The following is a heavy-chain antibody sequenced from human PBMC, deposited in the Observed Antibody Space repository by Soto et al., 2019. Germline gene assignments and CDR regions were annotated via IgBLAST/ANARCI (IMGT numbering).Heavy chain of an antibody. Sequence: GASVKVSCKASGYTFTDSAIHWVRQAPGQSLEWLGWIAPGNGNTRYSQNFQGRVSITRDTSATTAYMELSSLRSEDTAVYYCAKGSRMWTPDYWGQRTLVTVSS. CDR1: GYTFTDSA. CDR3: AKGSRMWTPDY. CDR2: IAPGNGNT. D-gene: IGHD2-21*01. J-gene: IGHJ4*02. V-gene: IGHV1-3*01.